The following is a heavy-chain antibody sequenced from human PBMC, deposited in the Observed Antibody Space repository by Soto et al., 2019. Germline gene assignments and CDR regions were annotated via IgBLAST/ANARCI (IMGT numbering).Heavy chain of an antibody. CDR2: IYSGGYT. V-gene: IGHV3-53*01. J-gene: IGHJ4*02. Sequence: EVQLVESGGGLIQPGGSLRLSCAVSGFTVSNNYMSWVRQAPGKGLEGVSVIYSGGYTAYGDSVKGRFTISRDNSKNTLNLQKKGRGAAARAFYSWGAQPGGGGYWGQGTLVTVSS. D-gene: IGHD3-10*01. CDR1: GFTVSNNY. CDR3: GAQPGGGGY.